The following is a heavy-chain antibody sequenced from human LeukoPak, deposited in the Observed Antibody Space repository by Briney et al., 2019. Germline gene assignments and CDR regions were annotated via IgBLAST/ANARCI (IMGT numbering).Heavy chain of an antibody. Sequence: ASVKVSCKASGYTFTSYGISWVRQAPGQGLEWMGWISAYNGNTNYAQKFQGRVTITADKSTSTAYMDLSSLRSEDTAVYYCARDSRPARVGRYYYMDVWGKGTTVTVSS. V-gene: IGHV1-18*01. J-gene: IGHJ6*03. D-gene: IGHD6-25*01. CDR3: ARDSRPARVGRYYYMDV. CDR2: ISAYNGNT. CDR1: GYTFTSYG.